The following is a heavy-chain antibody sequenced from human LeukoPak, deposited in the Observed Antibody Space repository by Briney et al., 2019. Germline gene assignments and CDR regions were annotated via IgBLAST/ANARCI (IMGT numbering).Heavy chain of an antibody. CDR3: AKDGSAYYYYGMDV. Sequence: PGGSLRLSRAASGFTFSSYGMHWVRQAPGKGLEWVAVISYDGNNKYSADSVKGRFTISRDNSMTTLYLQMNSLRAEDTAVYYCAKDGSAYYYYGMDVWGQGTTVTVSS. CDR2: ISYDGNNK. CDR1: GFTFSSYG. J-gene: IGHJ6*02. V-gene: IGHV3-30*18. D-gene: IGHD1-1*01.